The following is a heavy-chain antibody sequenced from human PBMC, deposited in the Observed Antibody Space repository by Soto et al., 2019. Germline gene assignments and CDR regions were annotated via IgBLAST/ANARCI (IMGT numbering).Heavy chain of an antibody. CDR3: ARHVPTAGYYYGMDV. Sequence: QVPLVQSGAEVKKPGSSVKVSFKASGGTFSSYAISWVRQAPGQGLEWMGGIIPLFGTANYAQKFQGRFPITADESTSTAYMELSSLRSEDTAVYFCARHVPTAGYYYGMDVWGQGTTVSVSS. V-gene: IGHV1-69*12. CDR1: GGTFSSYA. CDR2: IIPLFGTA. D-gene: IGHD2-2*01. J-gene: IGHJ6*02.